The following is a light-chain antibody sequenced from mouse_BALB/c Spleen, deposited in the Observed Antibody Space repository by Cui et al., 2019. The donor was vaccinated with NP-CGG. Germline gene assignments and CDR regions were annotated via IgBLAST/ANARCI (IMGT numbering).Light chain of an antibody. CDR2: GTN. CDR3: ALWYSNHWV. CDR1: TGAVTTSNY. J-gene: IGLJ1*01. Sequence: HAVLTQESALTTSPGETFILTCRSSTGAVTTSNYANWVQEKPDHLFTGLIGGTNNRAPGVPDRFSGSLIGDKAALTITGAQTEDEAIYFCALWYSNHWVFGGGTKLTVL. V-gene: IGLV1*01.